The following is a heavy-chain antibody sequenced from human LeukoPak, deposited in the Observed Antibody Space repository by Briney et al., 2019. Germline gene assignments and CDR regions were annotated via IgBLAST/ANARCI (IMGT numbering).Heavy chain of an antibody. Sequence: SSQTLSLTCTVSGGSISSGGYHWSWIRQHPGKGLEWIGYIYYSGSTYYNPSLKSRVTISVDTSKNQFSLKLSSVTAADTAVYYCARARGYPTGHAFDIWGQGTMVTVSS. J-gene: IGHJ3*02. CDR2: IYYSGST. CDR3: ARARGYPTGHAFDI. D-gene: IGHD3-9*01. V-gene: IGHV4-31*03. CDR1: GGSISSGGYH.